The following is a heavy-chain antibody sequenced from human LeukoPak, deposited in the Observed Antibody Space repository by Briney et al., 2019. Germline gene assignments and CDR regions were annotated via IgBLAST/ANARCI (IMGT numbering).Heavy chain of an antibody. J-gene: IGHJ4*02. D-gene: IGHD1-7*01. Sequence: SETLSLTCTVSGVSVNSGGYYWGWIRQPPGKSLEGIGNIYSSGTTYYNPSLKSRVIISMDTSRNQFSLNLSSVTAADTAVYFCTRQLGTATTSVVDYWGQGTLVTVSS. CDR2: IYSSGTT. V-gene: IGHV4-39*01. CDR3: TRQLGTATTSVVDY. CDR1: GVSVNSGGYY.